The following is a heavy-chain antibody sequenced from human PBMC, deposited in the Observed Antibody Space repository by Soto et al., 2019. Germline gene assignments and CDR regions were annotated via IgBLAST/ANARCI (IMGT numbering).Heavy chain of an antibody. J-gene: IGHJ6*02. CDR2: IYYSGST. CDR1: DVTISNCFYS. CDR3: AREGRTGGPYYYYYGMDV. Sequence: WGTLSHTYGVADVTISNCFYSLSWKKQPPGKGLEWIGYIYYSGSTNYNPSLKSRVTISVDTYKNQFSLKLSSVTAADTAVYYCAREGRTGGPYYYYYGMDVWGQGTTVTVSS. V-gene: IGHV4-61*01.